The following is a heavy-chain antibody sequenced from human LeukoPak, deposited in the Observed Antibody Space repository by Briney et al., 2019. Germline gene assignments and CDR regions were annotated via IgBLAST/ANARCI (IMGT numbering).Heavy chain of an antibody. CDR2: INLNSGGT. D-gene: IGHD1-26*01. Sequence: GASVKVSCKASGYTFTSYAMNWVRQAPGQGLEWMGWINLNSGGTNYARKFQGRVTMTRDTSISTAYMELSRLRSDDTAVYYCARESGSYFRAADYWGQGTLVTVSS. J-gene: IGHJ4*02. CDR3: ARESGSYFRAADY. CDR1: GYTFTSYA. V-gene: IGHV1-2*02.